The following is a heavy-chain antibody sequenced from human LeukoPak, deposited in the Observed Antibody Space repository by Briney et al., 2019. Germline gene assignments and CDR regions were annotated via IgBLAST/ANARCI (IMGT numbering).Heavy chain of an antibody. J-gene: IGHJ6*04. Sequence: SETLSLTCAVYGGFISSGGYSWSWIRQPPGKGLEWIGYIYHSGSTYYNPSLKSRVTISVDRSKNQFSLKLSSVTAADTAVYYCARETTRLRRNYYGMDVWGKGTTVTVSS. D-gene: IGHD1-1*01. CDR2: IYHSGST. CDR1: GGFISSGGYS. CDR3: ARETTRLRRNYYGMDV. V-gene: IGHV4-30-2*01.